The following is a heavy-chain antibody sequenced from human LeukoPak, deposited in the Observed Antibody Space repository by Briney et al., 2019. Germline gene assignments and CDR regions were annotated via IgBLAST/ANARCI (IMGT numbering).Heavy chain of an antibody. CDR3: STAGVYYYDTSGPNEVDY. CDR2: IWYDGSHK. J-gene: IGHJ4*02. V-gene: IGHV3-33*01. Sequence: GGSLRLSCAASGFIFSSYGMHWVRQAPGKGLEWVAVIWYDGSHKYYADPVKGRFAISRDNSKNTLYLQMNSLRAEDTAVYYCSTAGVYYYDTSGPNEVDYWGQGTLVTVSS. D-gene: IGHD3-22*01. CDR1: GFIFSSYG.